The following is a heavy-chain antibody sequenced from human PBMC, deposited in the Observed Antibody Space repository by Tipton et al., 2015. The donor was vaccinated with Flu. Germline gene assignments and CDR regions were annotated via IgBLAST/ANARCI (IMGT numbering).Heavy chain of an antibody. CDR1: GFTFTSYA. V-gene: IGHV3-23*01. D-gene: IGHD1-1*01. CDR2: IGGGGTTT. Sequence: GSLRLSCAASGFTFTSYAMNWVRQAPGKGLEWVSTIGGGGTTTYYADSVKGRFTISRDNSKNTMYLQMNSLRAEDTAVYYCAKDYNPTGNYGMDVWGKGTTVTVSS. J-gene: IGHJ6*04. CDR3: AKDYNPTGNYGMDV.